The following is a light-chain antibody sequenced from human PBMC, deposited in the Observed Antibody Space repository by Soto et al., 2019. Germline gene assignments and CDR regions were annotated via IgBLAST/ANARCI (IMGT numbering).Light chain of an antibody. Sequence: DIQMTESPSSLSASVGDRVTITCRASQSISSYLNWYQQKPGKAPKLLIYAASSLQSGVPSRFSGSGSGTDFTLTISSLQPDDSATYYCQHYNNYFTFGQGTRLEIK. J-gene: IGKJ5*01. CDR2: AAS. CDR1: QSISSY. CDR3: QHYNNYFT. V-gene: IGKV1-39*01.